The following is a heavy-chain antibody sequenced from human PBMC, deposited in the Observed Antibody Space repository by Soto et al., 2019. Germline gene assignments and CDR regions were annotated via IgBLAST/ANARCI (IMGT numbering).Heavy chain of an antibody. D-gene: IGHD3-22*01. J-gene: IGHJ4*02. CDR1: GDSISSGTYY. Sequence: QVQLQESGPGLVKPSETLSLTCTVSGDSISSGTYYWSWIRQPPGKELEWIGYIYYRGSTNYNPSLKSRVTISLETSENQFSLNLNSVTAADTAVYYCARDLRDSSAYALWGQGTLVTVSS. CDR2: IYYRGST. V-gene: IGHV4-61*01. CDR3: ARDLRDSSAYAL.